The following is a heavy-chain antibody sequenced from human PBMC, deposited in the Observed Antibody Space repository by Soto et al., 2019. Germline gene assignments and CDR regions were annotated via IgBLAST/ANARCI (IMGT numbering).Heavy chain of an antibody. CDR3: EKGYSPYDSGSYYPRFDP. Sequence: EVQLLESGGGLVQPGGSLRLSCAASEFSFSSSAMSWVRQAPGKGLEWVAAISGSGDRTYYADSVKGRFTISRDNSKNTLYLQMNSLRAEDTAVYYCEKGYSPYDSGSYYPRFDPWGQGTLVTVSS. CDR2: ISGSGDRT. CDR1: EFSFSSSA. D-gene: IGHD3-22*01. J-gene: IGHJ5*02. V-gene: IGHV3-23*01.